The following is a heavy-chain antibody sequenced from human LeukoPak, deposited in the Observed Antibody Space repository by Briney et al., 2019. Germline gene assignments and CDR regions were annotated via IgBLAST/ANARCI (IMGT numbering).Heavy chain of an antibody. CDR1: GYTFTSYD. D-gene: IGHD3-16*02. J-gene: IGHJ4*02. V-gene: IGHV1-8*01. Sequence: ASVKVSCKASGYTFTSYDINWVRQATGQGLEWMGWMNPNSGNTGYAQKFQGRVTMTRNTSISTAYTELRSLRSDDTAVYYCARDGPLGELSFNYWGQGTLVTVSS. CDR2: MNPNSGNT. CDR3: ARDGPLGELSFNY.